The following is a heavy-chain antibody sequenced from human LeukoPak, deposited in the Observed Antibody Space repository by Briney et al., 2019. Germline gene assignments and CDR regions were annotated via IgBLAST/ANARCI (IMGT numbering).Heavy chain of an antibody. V-gene: IGHV4-34*01. J-gene: IGHJ4*02. D-gene: IGHD5-18*01. CDR2: INHSGST. Sequence: PSETLSLTCAVYGGSFSGYYWSWIRQPPGKGLEWMGEINHSGSTNYNPSLKSRVTISVDTSKTQFSLKLSSVTAADTAVYYCASRTAMVTWAYWGQGTLVTVSS. CDR3: ASRTAMVTWAY. CDR1: GGSFSGYY.